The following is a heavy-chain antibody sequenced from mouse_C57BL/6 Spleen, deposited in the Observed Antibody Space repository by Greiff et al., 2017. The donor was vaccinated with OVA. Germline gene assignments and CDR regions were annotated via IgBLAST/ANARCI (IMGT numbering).Heavy chain of an antibody. CDR1: GYAFSSSW. CDR3: ASRGENYYGSSFAY. Sequence: VQLKQSGPELVKPGASVKISCKASGYAFSSSWMNWVKQRPGKGLEWIGRIYPGDGDTNYNGKFKGKATLTADKSSSTAYMQLSSLTSEDSAVYFCASRGENYYGSSFAYWGQGTLVTVSA. V-gene: IGHV1-82*01. J-gene: IGHJ3*01. CDR2: IYPGDGDT. D-gene: IGHD1-1*01.